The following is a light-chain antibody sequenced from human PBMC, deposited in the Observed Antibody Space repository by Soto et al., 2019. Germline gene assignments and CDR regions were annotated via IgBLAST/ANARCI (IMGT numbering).Light chain of an antibody. Sequence: DIQMTQSPSSLSASVGDRVTITCRASQSISNYVNWYQQRLGKAPNLLIYPASSLQSGVPSSFSGSGSGRDFTLTISSLHPEDFATYYCQQSYHTLPLTFGGGTKVEI. J-gene: IGKJ4*01. CDR1: QSISNY. CDR2: PAS. V-gene: IGKV1-39*01. CDR3: QQSYHTLPLT.